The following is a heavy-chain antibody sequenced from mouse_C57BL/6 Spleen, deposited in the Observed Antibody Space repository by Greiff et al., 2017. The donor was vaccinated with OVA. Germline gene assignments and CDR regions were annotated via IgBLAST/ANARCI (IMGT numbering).Heavy chain of an antibody. Sequence: QVQLQQPGAELVKPGASVKLSCKASGYTFTSYWMHWVKQRPGQGLEWIGMIHPNSGSTNDNEKFKSKATLTVDKSSSTDYMQLSSLTSEDSAVDYGARGTTLVGGFADWGQGTLVTVSA. CDR1: GYTFTSYW. J-gene: IGHJ3*01. CDR3: ARGTTLVGGFAD. D-gene: IGHD1-1*01. CDR2: IHPNSGST. V-gene: IGHV1-64*01.